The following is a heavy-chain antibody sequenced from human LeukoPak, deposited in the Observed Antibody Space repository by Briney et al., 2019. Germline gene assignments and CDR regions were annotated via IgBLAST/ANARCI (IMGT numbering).Heavy chain of an antibody. Sequence: GASVKVSCKASGYTFTSYGISWVRQAPGQGLEWMGWISAHNGDTSYEEKLQGRATMTTDTSTSTAYMELRSLRSDDTAVYYCARDKGTVATYYYYYMDVWGKGTTVTVSS. CDR1: GYTFTSYG. CDR3: ARDKGTVATYYYYYMDV. D-gene: IGHD6-19*01. J-gene: IGHJ6*03. CDR2: ISAHNGDT. V-gene: IGHV1-18*01.